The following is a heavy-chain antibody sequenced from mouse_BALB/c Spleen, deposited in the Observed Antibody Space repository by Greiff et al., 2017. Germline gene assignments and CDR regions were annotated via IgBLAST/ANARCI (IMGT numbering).Heavy chain of an antibody. J-gene: IGHJ3*01. CDR2: IWAGGST. Sequence: VQRVESGPGLVAPSQSLSITCTVSGFSLTSYGVHWVRQPPGKGLEWLGVIWAGGSTNYNSALMSRLSISKDNSKSQVFLKMNSLQTDDTAMYYCARDLYYYGSSHFAYWGQGTLVTVSA. CDR1: GFSLTSYG. CDR3: ARDLYYYGSSHFAY. D-gene: IGHD1-1*01. V-gene: IGHV2-9*02.